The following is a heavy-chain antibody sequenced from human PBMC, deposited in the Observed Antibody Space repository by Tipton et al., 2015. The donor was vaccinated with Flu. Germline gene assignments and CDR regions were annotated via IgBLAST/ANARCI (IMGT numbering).Heavy chain of an antibody. CDR1: SGSIRSTDYF. CDR2: IYPSGTT. D-gene: IGHD3-10*02. CDR3: ARLSYYDVDLKNFYFDY. Sequence: GLVKPSETLSLTCTVSSGSIRSTDYFCAWIRQPPGKRLELIGSIYPSGTTYYNPSLKSRVTISVDTSKSQFSLKLTSVTVADTAVYYCARLSYYDVDLKNFYFDYWGQGALVTVSS. V-gene: IGHV4-39*01. J-gene: IGHJ4*02.